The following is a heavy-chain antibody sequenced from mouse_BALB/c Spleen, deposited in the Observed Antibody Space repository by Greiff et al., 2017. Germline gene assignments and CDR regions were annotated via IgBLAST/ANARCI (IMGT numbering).Heavy chain of an antibody. CDR3: ARGEITTTGFYAMDY. CDR1: CHFITRDYA. J-gene: IGHJ4*01. Sequence: EVPAPVSGPGPGEPSQSLSLTRTVTCHFITRDYALDWVRPFPGNKLEWMGYLSYSGSTSYNPSLKSRISITRDTSKNQFFLQLNSVTTEDTATYYCARGEITTTGFYAMDYWGQGTSVTVSS. D-gene: IGHD2-4*01. CDR2: LSYSGST. V-gene: IGHV3-2*02.